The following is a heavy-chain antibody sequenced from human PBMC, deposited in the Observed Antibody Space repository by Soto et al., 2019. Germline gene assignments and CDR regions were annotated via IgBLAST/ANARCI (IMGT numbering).Heavy chain of an antibody. Sequence: VASVKVSCKASGYTFTSYGISWVRQAPGQGLEWMGRISAYNGNTNYAQKFQGRVTMTRDTSTSTVYMELSSLRSEDTAVYYCAIGPFGELLYFTIGFDPWGQGTLVTVSS. D-gene: IGHD3-10*01. CDR2: ISAYNGNT. V-gene: IGHV1-18*01. J-gene: IGHJ5*02. CDR1: GYTFTSYG. CDR3: AIGPFGELLYFTIGFDP.